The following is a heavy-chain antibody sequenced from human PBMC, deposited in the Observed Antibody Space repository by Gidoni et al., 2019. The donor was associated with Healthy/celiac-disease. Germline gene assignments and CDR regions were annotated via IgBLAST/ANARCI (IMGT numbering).Heavy chain of an antibody. J-gene: IGHJ4*02. D-gene: IGHD3-22*01. Sequence: QVQLQQWGAGLLKPSETLSLTCAVYGGSFSGSDWSWLRQPPGKGLEWIGEINHSGSTNYNPSLKSRVTISVDTSKNQFSLKLSSVTAADTAVYYCASSPREYYYDSSGYYSYYFDYWGQGTLVTVSS. CDR3: ASSPREYYYDSSGYYSYYFDY. V-gene: IGHV4-34*01. CDR2: INHSGST. CDR1: GGSFSGSD.